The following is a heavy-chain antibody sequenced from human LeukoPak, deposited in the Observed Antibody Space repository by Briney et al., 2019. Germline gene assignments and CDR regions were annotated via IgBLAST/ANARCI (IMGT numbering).Heavy chain of an antibody. Sequence: SVTVSCKASGGTFSSYAISWVRQAPGQGLEWMGGIIPIFGTANYAQKFQGRVTITTDESTSTAYMELSSLRSEDTAVYYCARSNIVVVVAARQGAFDIWGQGTMVTVSS. CDR2: IIPIFGTA. CDR1: GGTFSSYA. CDR3: ARSNIVVVVAARQGAFDI. D-gene: IGHD2-15*01. V-gene: IGHV1-69*05. J-gene: IGHJ3*02.